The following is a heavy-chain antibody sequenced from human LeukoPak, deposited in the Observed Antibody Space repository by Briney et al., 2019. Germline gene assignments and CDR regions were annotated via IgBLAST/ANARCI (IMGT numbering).Heavy chain of an antibody. V-gene: IGHV3-23*01. Sequence: GGSLRLSCAASGFTFSSSAMSWVRQAPGKGLEWVSSISGSGSGGSTYYADSVKGRFTISRDNSKNTLYLQMNSLRAEDTAVYYCARDRSPWETRNPDSFDIWGQGTMVTVSS. CDR3: ARDRSPWETRNPDSFDI. D-gene: IGHD1-14*01. CDR1: GFTFSSSA. CDR2: ISGSGSGGST. J-gene: IGHJ3*02.